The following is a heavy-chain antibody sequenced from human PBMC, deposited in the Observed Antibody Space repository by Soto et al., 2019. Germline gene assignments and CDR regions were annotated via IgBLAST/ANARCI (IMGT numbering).Heavy chain of an antibody. CDR3: ATIASGSYRDKYYYYGMDV. CDR2: FDPEDGET. J-gene: IGHJ6*02. D-gene: IGHD1-26*01. V-gene: IGHV1-24*01. CDR1: GYTLTELS. Sequence: ASVKVSCKVSGYTLTELSMHWVRQAPGKGLEWIGGFDPEDGETIYAQKFQGRVTMTEDTSTDTAYMELSSLRSEDTAVYYCATIASGSYRDKYYYYGMDVWGQGTTVTVSS.